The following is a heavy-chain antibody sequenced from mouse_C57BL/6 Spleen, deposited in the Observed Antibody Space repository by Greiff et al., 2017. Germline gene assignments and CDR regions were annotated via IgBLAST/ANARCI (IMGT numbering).Heavy chain of an antibody. CDR3: ASGRGYFDV. CDR1: GYTFTSYD. J-gene: IGHJ1*03. CDR2: IYPGDGST. V-gene: IGHV1-85*01. Sequence: QVQLQQSGPELVKPGASVKLSCTASGYTFTSYDINWVKQRPGQGLEWIGWIYPGDGSTKYNETFKGKATLTVDTSSSTAYMELHSLTSEDSAVYFCASGRGYFDVWGTGTTVTVSS. D-gene: IGHD1-1*01.